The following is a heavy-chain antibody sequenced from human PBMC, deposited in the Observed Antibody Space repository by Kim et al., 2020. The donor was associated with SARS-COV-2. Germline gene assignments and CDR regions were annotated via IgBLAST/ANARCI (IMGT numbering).Heavy chain of an antibody. J-gene: IGHJ5*02. CDR2: IHNTGTT. CDR3: VRLLSGTNRFDP. V-gene: IGHV4-39*01. Sequence: SETLSLTCTVSGGSISSSPYSWGWIRQPPGKGLEWIGDIHNTGTTYYNPSLKSRVTISGDTSKNQFSLKLRSVTAADTAVFYCVRLLSGTNRFDPWGQGTLVTVSS. D-gene: IGHD3-3*01. CDR1: GGSISSSPYS.